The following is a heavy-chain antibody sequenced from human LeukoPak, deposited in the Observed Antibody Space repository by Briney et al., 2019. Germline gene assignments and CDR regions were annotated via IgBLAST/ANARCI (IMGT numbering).Heavy chain of an antibody. V-gene: IGHV4-59*01. D-gene: IGHD3-22*01. J-gene: IGHJ3*02. CDR3: AGCGFYDSSGYYTPDDFDI. CDR2: IYYSGST. CDR1: GDSINSYY. Sequence: SETLSLTCTVSGDSINSYYWSWIRQPPGKGLEWIGYIYYSGSTNYNPSLKSRVTISVDTSKNQFSLRLSSVTAADTAVYYCAGCGFYDSSGYYTPDDFDIWGLGTMVTVSS.